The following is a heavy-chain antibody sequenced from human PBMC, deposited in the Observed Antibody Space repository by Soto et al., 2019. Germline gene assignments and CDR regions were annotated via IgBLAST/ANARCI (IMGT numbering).Heavy chain of an antibody. CDR3: ALPGDMFSTDDDI. Sequence: MQLVQSGPDVKNPGSSVRVSCKASGYTFTNSAVQWVRQARGQRLEWIGCIVVGGGDTNYAQKFQERVTITRDTSTSKAYMERRSLRSDYTAVYYCALPGDMFSTDDDIWGQGTLVTVSS. CDR2: IVVGGGDT. V-gene: IGHV1-58*01. CDR1: GYTFTNSA. D-gene: IGHD3-10*02. J-gene: IGHJ3*02.